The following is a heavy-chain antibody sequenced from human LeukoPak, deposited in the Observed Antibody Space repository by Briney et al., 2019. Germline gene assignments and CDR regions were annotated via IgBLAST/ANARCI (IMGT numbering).Heavy chain of an antibody. V-gene: IGHV4-39*07. CDR3: ARDRTLYSGYDLDY. J-gene: IGHJ4*02. CDR1: GGSISSSSYY. D-gene: IGHD5-12*01. CDR2: IYHSGST. Sequence: SETLSLTCTVSGGSISSSSYYWGWIRQPPGKGLEWIGSIYHSGSTYYNPSLKSRVTISVDTSKNQFSLKLSSVTAADTAVYYCARDRTLYSGYDLDYWGQGTLVTVSS.